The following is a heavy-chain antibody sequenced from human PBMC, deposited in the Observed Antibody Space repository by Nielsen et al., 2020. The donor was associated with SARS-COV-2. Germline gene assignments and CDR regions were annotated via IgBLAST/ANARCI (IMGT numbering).Heavy chain of an antibody. Sequence: GESLKISCAASGFTSSSYGMHWVRQAPGKGLEWVAVISYDGSNKYYADSVKGRFTISRDNSKNTLYLQMNSLRAEDTAVYYCAKGWRRWELLIGFDYWGQGTLVTVSS. CDR1: GFTSSSYG. V-gene: IGHV3-30*18. CDR2: ISYDGSNK. J-gene: IGHJ4*02. CDR3: AKGWRRWELLIGFDY. D-gene: IGHD1-26*01.